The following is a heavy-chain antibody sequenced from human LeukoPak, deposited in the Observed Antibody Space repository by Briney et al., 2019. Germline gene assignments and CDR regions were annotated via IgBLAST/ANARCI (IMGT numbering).Heavy chain of an antibody. J-gene: IGHJ4*02. Sequence: GGSLRLSCAASGFTFDTYSMTWVRQAPGKGLEWLSYISSSSDAIWYADSVKGRFTASRDNAKNSLYLHMNSLRDEDTAVYYCARENWFKFDYWGQGSLVTVSS. CDR1: GFTFDTYS. V-gene: IGHV3-48*02. CDR2: ISSSSDAI. D-gene: IGHD3-10*01. CDR3: ARENWFKFDY.